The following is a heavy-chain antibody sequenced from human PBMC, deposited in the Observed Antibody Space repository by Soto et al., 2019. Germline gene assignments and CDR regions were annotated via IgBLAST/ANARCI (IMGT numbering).Heavy chain of an antibody. CDR2: IIPIFGTA. D-gene: IGHD6-13*01. J-gene: IGHJ6*02. V-gene: IGHV1-69*13. Sequence: AVKVSCKASGGTFSSYDISWVRQAPGQGLEWMGGIIPIFGTANYAQKFQGRVTITADESTSTAYMELSSLRSEDTAVYYCAVYRIAAAGKGDIGYYYYYGMDVWGQGTTVTVS. CDR1: GGTFSSYD. CDR3: AVYRIAAAGKGDIGYYYYYGMDV.